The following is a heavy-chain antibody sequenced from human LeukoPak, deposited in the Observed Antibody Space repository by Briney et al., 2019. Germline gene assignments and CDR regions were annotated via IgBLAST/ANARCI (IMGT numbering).Heavy chain of an antibody. Sequence: GGSLKLSCAASGFTFSSFGMHWVRQAPGKGLEWVAFILYDGNKSYLADSVKGRFTISRDNSRTTLYLQMNSLRSEDTAVYYCARELSHDHDAFDIWGQGTMVTVSS. D-gene: IGHD2-2*01. V-gene: IGHV3-30*02. CDR1: GFTFSSFG. CDR3: ARELSHDHDAFDI. CDR2: ILYDGNKS. J-gene: IGHJ3*02.